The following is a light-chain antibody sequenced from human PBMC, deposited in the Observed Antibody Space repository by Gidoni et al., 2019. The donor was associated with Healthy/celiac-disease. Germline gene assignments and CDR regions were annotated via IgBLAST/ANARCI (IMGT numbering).Light chain of an antibody. Sequence: IQMSQSPSSVSASVGDRVTLTFRASQGISSSLALYQQKPGKAPKLLIYAASGFQSGVPSSFSGSGSGTDFTITISNLQPEEFATCYCQQTNSFTITFGQGTRLEIK. CDR2: AAS. CDR1: QGISSS. CDR3: QQTNSFTIT. V-gene: IGKV1D-12*01. J-gene: IGKJ5*01.